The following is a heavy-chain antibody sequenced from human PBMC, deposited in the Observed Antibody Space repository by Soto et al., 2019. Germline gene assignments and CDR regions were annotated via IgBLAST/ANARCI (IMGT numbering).Heavy chain of an antibody. CDR1: SPSISIFY. CDR2: IYYSGST. CDR3: ARERLELRPPLYYYYGMDV. D-gene: IGHD1-7*01. Sequence: PSETLSLTCTLSSPSISIFYFRWIRQPARKGLEWIGYIYYSGSTNYNPSLKSRVTISVDTSKNQFSLKLSSVTAADTAVYYCARERLELRPPLYYYYGMDVWGQGTTVT. J-gene: IGHJ6*02. V-gene: IGHV4-59*01.